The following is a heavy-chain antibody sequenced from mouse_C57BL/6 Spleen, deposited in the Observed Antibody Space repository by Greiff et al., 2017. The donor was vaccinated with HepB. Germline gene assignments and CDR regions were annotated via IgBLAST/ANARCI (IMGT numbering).Heavy chain of an antibody. CDR1: GYAFSSSW. CDR2: IYPGDGDT. J-gene: IGHJ3*01. CDR3: ARMGYDYEGCAY. V-gene: IGHV1-82*01. D-gene: IGHD2-4*01. Sequence: QVQLQQSGPELVKPGASVKISCKASGYAFSSSWMNWVKQRPGKGLEWIGRIYPGDGDTNYNGKFKGKATLTADKSSSTAYMQLSSLTSEDSAVYFCARMGYDYEGCAYWGQGTLVTVSA.